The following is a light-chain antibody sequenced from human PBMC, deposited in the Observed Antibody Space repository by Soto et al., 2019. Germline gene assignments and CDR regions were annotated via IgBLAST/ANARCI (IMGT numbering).Light chain of an antibody. J-gene: IGKJ1*01. V-gene: IGKV3-15*01. CDR2: GAS. CDR1: QSVSSN. Sequence: EIVMTQSPATLSVSPGDRATLSCRASQSVSSNLAWYQQKPGQAPRLLIYGASTRATGIPGRFSGSGSGTEFTLTISSLQSEDFAVYYCQHYNDWPRTFGQGTKVEIK. CDR3: QHYNDWPRT.